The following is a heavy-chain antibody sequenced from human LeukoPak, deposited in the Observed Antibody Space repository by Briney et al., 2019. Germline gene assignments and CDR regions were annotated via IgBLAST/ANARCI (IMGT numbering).Heavy chain of an antibody. D-gene: IGHD1-26*01. CDR1: GFTFSGYA. CDR3: ANLLRLEYFQH. J-gene: IGHJ1*01. V-gene: IGHV3-23*01. Sequence: GGSLRLSCEASGFTFSGYAMSWVRQAPGKGLEWVSAISGSGGSTYYADSVKGRFTISRDNSKNTLYLQMNSLRAEDTAVYYCANLLRLEYFQHWGQGTLVTVSS. CDR2: ISGSGGST.